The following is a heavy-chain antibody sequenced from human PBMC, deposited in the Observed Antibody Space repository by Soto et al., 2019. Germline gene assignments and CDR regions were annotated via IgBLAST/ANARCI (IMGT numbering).Heavy chain of an antibody. D-gene: IGHD1-26*01. J-gene: IGHJ6*02. CDR1: GGTFSSYA. V-gene: IGHV1-69*12. CDR2: IIPIFGTA. CDR3: ASGVGAPPSSRYYYGMDV. Sequence: QVQLVQSGAEVKKPGSSVKVSCKASGGTFSSYAISWVRQAPGQGLEWMGGIIPIFGTANYAQKFQGRVTSTADESTSTSYMELSSLRSEDTAVYYCASGVGAPPSSRYYYGMDVWGQGTTVTVSS.